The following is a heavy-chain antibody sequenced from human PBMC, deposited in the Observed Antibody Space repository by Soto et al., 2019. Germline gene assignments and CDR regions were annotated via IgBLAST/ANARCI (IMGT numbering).Heavy chain of an antibody. D-gene: IGHD2-8*02. CDR3: ASLTVVYAGAGVDY. CDR1: GGSISSSSYY. CDR2: IYYSGNT. Sequence: SETLSLTCTVSGGSISSSSYYWGWIRQPPGKGLEWIGSIYYSGNTYYNPSLKSRVTISVDTSKNQFSLKLSSVTAADTAVYYCASLTVVYAGAGVDYWGQGTLVTVSS. V-gene: IGHV4-39*01. J-gene: IGHJ4*02.